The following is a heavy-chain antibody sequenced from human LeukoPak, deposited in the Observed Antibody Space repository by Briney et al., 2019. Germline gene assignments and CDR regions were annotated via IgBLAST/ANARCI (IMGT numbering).Heavy chain of an antibody. J-gene: IGHJ4*02. V-gene: IGHV3-43*02. CDR3: AKDGIGMGELSY. CDR1: GFTFDDYA. CDR2: ISGDGGST. D-gene: IGHD3-16*02. Sequence: PGGSLRLSCAASGFTFDDYAMRWVRQAPGKGLEWVSLISGDGGSTYYADSVKGRFTISRDNSKNSLYLQMNSLRTEDTALYYCAKDGIGMGELSYWGQGTLVTVSS.